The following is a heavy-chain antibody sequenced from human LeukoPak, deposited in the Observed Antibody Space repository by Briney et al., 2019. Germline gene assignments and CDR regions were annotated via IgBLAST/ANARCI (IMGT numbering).Heavy chain of an antibody. V-gene: IGHV4-34*01. Sequence: SETLSLTCAVYGGSFSGYYWSWIRQPPGKGLEWIGEINHSGSTNYNPSLKSRVTISVDTSKNQFSLKLSSVTAADTAVYYCARVLYYYDSSGSDAFDIWGQGTMVTVSS. CDR1: GGSFSGYY. CDR2: INHSGST. CDR3: ARVLYYYDSSGSDAFDI. J-gene: IGHJ3*02. D-gene: IGHD3-22*01.